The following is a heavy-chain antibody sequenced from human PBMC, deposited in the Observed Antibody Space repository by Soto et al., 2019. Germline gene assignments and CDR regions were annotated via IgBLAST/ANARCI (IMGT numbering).Heavy chain of an antibody. Sequence: GGSLRLSCAASGFTVSSNYMSWFRQAPGKGLEWVSVIYSGGSTYYADSVKGRFTISRDNSKNTLYLQINSLRAEDTAVYYCARGVVVVAATPYAFDIWGQGTMVTVSS. J-gene: IGHJ3*02. CDR1: GFTVSSNY. D-gene: IGHD2-15*01. CDR3: ARGVVVVAATPYAFDI. V-gene: IGHV3-66*01. CDR2: IYSGGST.